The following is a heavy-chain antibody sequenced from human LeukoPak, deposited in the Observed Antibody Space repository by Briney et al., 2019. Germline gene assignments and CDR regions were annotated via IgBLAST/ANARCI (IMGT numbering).Heavy chain of an antibody. CDR1: GYTFTTYG. CDR3: ARGSYHDY. J-gene: IGHJ4*02. CDR2: ISTYNGDT. V-gene: IGHV1-18*01. Sequence: ASVTVSCKTSGYTFTTYGITWVRQAPGQGLEWMGWISTYNGDTIHTQKLQGRVTMTTDTSTTTGYMELRSLRSDDTAVYYCARGSYHDYWGQGTLVTVSS. D-gene: IGHD1-26*01.